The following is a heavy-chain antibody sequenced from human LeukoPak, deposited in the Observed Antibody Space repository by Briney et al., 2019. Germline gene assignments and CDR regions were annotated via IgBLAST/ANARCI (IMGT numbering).Heavy chain of an antibody. Sequence: GGSLRLSCAASGFTVSSNYMSWARQAPGKGLEWVSVIYSGGSTYYADSVKGRFTISRDNSKNTLYLQMNSLRGEDTAVYYCAKDKAPGSWHTPSDYWGQGTLVTVSS. CDR1: GFTVSSNY. CDR3: AKDKAPGSWHTPSDY. V-gene: IGHV3-66*01. CDR2: IYSGGST. D-gene: IGHD6-13*01. J-gene: IGHJ4*02.